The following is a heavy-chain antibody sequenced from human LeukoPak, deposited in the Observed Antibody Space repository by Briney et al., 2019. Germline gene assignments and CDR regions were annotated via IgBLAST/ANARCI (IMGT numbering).Heavy chain of an antibody. V-gene: IGHV4-39*07. CDR2: IYYSGST. D-gene: IGHD4-23*01. J-gene: IGHJ4*02. Sequence: NPSETLSLTCTVSGGSISSSSYYWGWIRQPPGKGLEWIGGIYYSGSTNYNPSLKSRVTISVDTSKNQFSLKLSSVTAADTAVYYCASSRYGGNSMDSDYWGQGTLVTVSS. CDR1: GGSISSSSYY. CDR3: ASSRYGGNSMDSDY.